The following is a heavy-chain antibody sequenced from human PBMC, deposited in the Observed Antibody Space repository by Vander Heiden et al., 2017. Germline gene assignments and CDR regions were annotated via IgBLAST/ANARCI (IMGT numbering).Heavy chain of an antibody. Sequence: QVQLVQSGAEVKHPGSSVKVSCKASGGTFSRHAISWVRQAPGQGLEWMGGIIPICGTANYAQKFQGRGTITADESTSTAYMELSSLRSEDTAVYYCASSEEDSYGPYTFDYWGQGTLVTVSS. CDR1: GGTFSRHA. CDR2: IIPICGTA. J-gene: IGHJ4*02. CDR3: ASSEEDSYGPYTFDY. D-gene: IGHD5-18*01. V-gene: IGHV1-69*01.